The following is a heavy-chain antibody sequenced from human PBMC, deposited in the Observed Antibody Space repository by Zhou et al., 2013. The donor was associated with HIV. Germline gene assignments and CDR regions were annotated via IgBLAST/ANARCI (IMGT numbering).Heavy chain of an antibody. Sequence: QVQLVQSGAEVKKPGSSVKVSCKASGGTFSSYAISWVRQAPGQGLEWMGGIIPIFGTANYAQKFQGRVTITTDESTSTAYMELSSLRSEDTAVYYCASGERVPAAKGGYYYMDVWGKGTTVTVSS. CDR3: ASGERVPAAKGGYYYMDV. D-gene: IGHD2-2*01. CDR2: IIPIFGTA. V-gene: IGHV1-69*05. CDR1: GGTFSSYA. J-gene: IGHJ6*03.